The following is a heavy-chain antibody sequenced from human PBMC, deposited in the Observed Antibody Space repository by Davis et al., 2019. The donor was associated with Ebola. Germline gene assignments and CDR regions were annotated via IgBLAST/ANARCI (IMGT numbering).Heavy chain of an antibody. V-gene: IGHV4-59*12. CDR3: ARGRTVTGTRGLSWFDP. CDR2: IYYSGST. D-gene: IGHD6-19*01. CDR1: GGSISSYY. J-gene: IGHJ5*02. Sequence: MPAGSLTLSCTVSGGSISSYYWSWIRQPPGKGLEWIGYIYYSGSTNYNPPLKSRVTISVDTSKNQFSLKLSSVTAADTAVYYCARGRTVTGTRGLSWFDPWGQGALVTVSS.